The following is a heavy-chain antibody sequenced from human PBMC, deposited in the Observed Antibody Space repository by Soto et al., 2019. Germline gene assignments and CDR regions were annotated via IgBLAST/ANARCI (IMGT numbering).Heavy chain of an antibody. D-gene: IGHD3-22*01. V-gene: IGHV1-69*06. J-gene: IGHJ4*02. Sequence: SLWVFCRAAGGAFSNHSISWVRPAPGQGLGWMGGIIPIFGTPMYAQEFKGRVTITADKSMSTVYMELSSLRSEETAVANCARVLPYDSNGYSLRGSLGHWGQGTMVTVSS. CDR1: GGAFSNHS. CDR2: IIPIFGTP. CDR3: ARVLPYDSNGYSLRGSLGH.